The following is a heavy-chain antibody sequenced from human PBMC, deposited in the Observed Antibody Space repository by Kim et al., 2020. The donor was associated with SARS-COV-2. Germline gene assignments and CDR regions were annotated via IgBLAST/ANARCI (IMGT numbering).Heavy chain of an antibody. CDR2: IYHSGST. Sequence: SETLSLTCAVSGGSISSSNWWSWVRQPPGKGLEWIGEIYHSGSTNYNPSLKSRVTISVDKSKNQFSLKLSSVTAADTAVYYCARVRGVRGKAFDIWGQGTMVTVSS. CDR3: ARVRGVRGKAFDI. D-gene: IGHD3-10*01. CDR1: GGSISSSNW. J-gene: IGHJ3*02. V-gene: IGHV4-4*02.